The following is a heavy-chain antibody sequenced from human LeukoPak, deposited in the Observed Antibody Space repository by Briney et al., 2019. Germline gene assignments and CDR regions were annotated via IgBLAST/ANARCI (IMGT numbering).Heavy chain of an antibody. V-gene: IGHV3-23*01. J-gene: IGHJ4*02. Sequence: PGGSLRLSCAASGFAFSSYWMHWVRQAPGKGLEWVSAISGSGTDTYFADPVKGRFTISRDNSKNTLYLQMNRLGADDTAMYYCAKHSRTASGWSISPRKEHLDSWGQGTRVTVSS. CDR1: GFAFSSYW. CDR3: AKHSRTASGWSISPRKEHLDS. D-gene: IGHD6-19*01. CDR2: ISGSGTDT.